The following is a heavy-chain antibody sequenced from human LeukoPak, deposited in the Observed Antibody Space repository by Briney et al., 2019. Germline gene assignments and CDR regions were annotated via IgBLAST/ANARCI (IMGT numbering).Heavy chain of an antibody. J-gene: IGHJ4*02. V-gene: IGHV4-59*01. CDR3: ATMTTVTMYSYYFDS. CDR1: GDSIDDSY. D-gene: IGHD4-11*01. CDR2: ISYSGST. Sequence: SETLSLTCTVSGDSIDDSYWSWIRQSPGKGLEWIGYISYSGSTNYNPSLKSRVTISFDTSKNQFSRRLTSVTAADTAVYSCATMTTVTMYSYYFDSWGQGTLVTVSS.